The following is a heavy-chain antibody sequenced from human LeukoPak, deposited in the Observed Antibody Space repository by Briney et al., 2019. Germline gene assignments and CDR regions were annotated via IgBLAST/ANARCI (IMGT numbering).Heavy chain of an antibody. D-gene: IGHD4-23*01. CDR2: IYYSGST. CDR3: ATRPTTVVTRYYFDY. J-gene: IGHJ4*02. CDR1: GGSISSSSYY. Sequence: SETLSLTCTVSGGSISSSSYYWGWIRQPPGKGLEWIGSIYYSGSTYYNPSLKSRVTISVDTSKNQFSLKLSSVTAADTAVYYCATRPTTVVTRYYFDYWGQGTLVTVSS. V-gene: IGHV4-39*07.